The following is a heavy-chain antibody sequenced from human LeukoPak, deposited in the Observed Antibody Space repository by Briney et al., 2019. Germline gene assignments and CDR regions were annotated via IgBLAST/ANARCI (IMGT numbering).Heavy chain of an antibody. D-gene: IGHD2-21*02. Sequence: SETLSLTCTVSGGSISSYYWSWIRQPPGKGLEWIGYIYYSGSTNYNPSLKSRVTISVDTSKNQFSLKLSSVTAADTAVYYCARVVVTALLGWFDPWGQGTVVTVSS. V-gene: IGHV4-59*13. CDR3: ARVVVTALLGWFDP. J-gene: IGHJ5*02. CDR2: IYYSGST. CDR1: GGSISSYY.